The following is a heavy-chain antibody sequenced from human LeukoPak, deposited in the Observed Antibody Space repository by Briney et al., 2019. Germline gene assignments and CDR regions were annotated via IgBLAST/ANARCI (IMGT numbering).Heavy chain of an antibody. CDR2: TYYRSKWYN. V-gene: IGHV6-1*01. J-gene: IGHJ6*02. D-gene: IGHD6-13*01. CDR1: GDSFSSNSAA. Sequence: SQTLSLTCAISGDSFSSNSAAWDWHRQSPSRGLEWLGRTYYRSKWYNDYAVCMKSRITINPDTSKNQFSLQLNSVTPEDTAVYYCARENHTSYSSSWLYYYYGMDVWGQGTTVTVSS. CDR3: ARENHTSYSSSWLYYYYGMDV.